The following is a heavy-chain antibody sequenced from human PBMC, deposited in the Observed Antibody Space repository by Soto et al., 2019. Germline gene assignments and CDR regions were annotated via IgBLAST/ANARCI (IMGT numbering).Heavy chain of an antibody. Sequence: QVQLVQSGAEVKKPGSSVKVSCKASGGTFSSYAISWVRQAPGQGLEWMGGIIPIFGTANYAQKFQGRVTITADESTSPAYMELSSLRSEDTAVYYCAREKGIAAAGRGGYYYGMDVWGQGTTVTVSS. J-gene: IGHJ6*02. CDR2: IIPIFGTA. D-gene: IGHD6-13*01. V-gene: IGHV1-69*12. CDR3: AREKGIAAAGRGGYYYGMDV. CDR1: GGTFSSYA.